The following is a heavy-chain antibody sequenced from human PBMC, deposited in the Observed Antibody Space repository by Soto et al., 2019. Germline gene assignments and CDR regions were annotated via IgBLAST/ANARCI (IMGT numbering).Heavy chain of an antibody. Sequence: QVQLVQSGAEVKKPGSSVKVSCKASGGTFSNYALSWVRQAPGQGLEWMGGIIPIFGTTNYAQKFQGRVTIRVSNSTATAYMELLSLRPAYTAVYYCARLSITMTVVILADAFDIWGQGTMVTVSS. CDR2: IIPIFGTT. J-gene: IGHJ3*02. D-gene: IGHD3-22*01. V-gene: IGHV1-69*14. CDR3: ARLSITMTVVILADAFDI. CDR1: GGTFSNYA.